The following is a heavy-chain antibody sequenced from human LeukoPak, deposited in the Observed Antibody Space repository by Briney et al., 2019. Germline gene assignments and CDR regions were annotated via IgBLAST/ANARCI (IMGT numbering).Heavy chain of an antibody. V-gene: IGHV1-8*01. Sequence: ASVKVSCKASGYTFTSYDINWVRQATGQGLEWMGWMNPNSGNTGYAQKFQGRVTMTRNTSISTAYMELSSLRSEDTAVYYCARGDYYDSSGYYLVLAFDIWGQGTMVTVSP. J-gene: IGHJ3*02. CDR1: GYTFTSYD. CDR2: MNPNSGNT. D-gene: IGHD3-22*01. CDR3: ARGDYYDSSGYYLVLAFDI.